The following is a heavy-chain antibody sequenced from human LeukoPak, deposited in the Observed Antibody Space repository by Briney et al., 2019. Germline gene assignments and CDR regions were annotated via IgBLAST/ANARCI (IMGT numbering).Heavy chain of an antibody. Sequence: SETLSLTCAVYGGSFSGYYWSWIRQPPGKGLEWIGEINHSGSTNYNPSLKSRVTISVDTSKNQFSLKLSSVTAADTAVYYCARGRYSSGWYSDYWGQGTLVTVSS. CDR1: GGSFSGYY. J-gene: IGHJ4*02. CDR3: ARGRYSSGWYSDY. V-gene: IGHV4-34*01. D-gene: IGHD6-19*01. CDR2: INHSGST.